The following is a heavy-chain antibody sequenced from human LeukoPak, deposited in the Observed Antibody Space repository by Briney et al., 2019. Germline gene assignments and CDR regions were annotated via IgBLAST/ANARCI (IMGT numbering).Heavy chain of an antibody. CDR2: IYYSGST. CDR3: AREGSLLSNPIDY. CDR1: GGSISSGGYY. D-gene: IGHD4-11*01. Sequence: SQTLSLTCTVSGGSISSGGYYWSWIRQHPGKGLEWIGYIYYSGSTYCNPSLKSRVTISVDTSKNQFSLKLSSVTAADTAVYYCAREGSLLSNPIDYWGQGTLVTVSS. V-gene: IGHV4-31*03. J-gene: IGHJ4*02.